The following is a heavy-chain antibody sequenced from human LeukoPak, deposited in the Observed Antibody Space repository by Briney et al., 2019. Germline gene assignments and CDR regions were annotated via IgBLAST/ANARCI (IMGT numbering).Heavy chain of an antibody. CDR2: IWYDGSDK. D-gene: IGHD6-13*01. Sequence: PGRSLRLSCAASGFTFSSYGMHWVRQAPGKGLEWVAVIWYDGSDKYYADSVKGRFTISRDKSKNTLYLQMNSLRAEDTAVYYCARYSSSWYSIDYWGQGTLVTVSS. V-gene: IGHV3-33*01. CDR1: GFTFSSYG. J-gene: IGHJ4*02. CDR3: ARYSSSWYSIDY.